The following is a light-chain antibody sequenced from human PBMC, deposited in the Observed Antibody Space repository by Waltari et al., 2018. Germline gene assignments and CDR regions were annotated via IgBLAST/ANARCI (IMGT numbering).Light chain of an antibody. J-gene: IGLJ1*01. CDR3: SSFTTMSTYA. Sequence: QSALTQPASVSGSPGQSITISCTGTSSDVGAFDSVSWYQQHPGKAPQLIIYEVIRRPSGISDRFSGSKSDNTASLTIFDLQPEDEADYYCSSFTTMSTYAFGAGTKVTVL. V-gene: IGLV2-14*01. CDR1: SSDVGAFDS. CDR2: EVI.